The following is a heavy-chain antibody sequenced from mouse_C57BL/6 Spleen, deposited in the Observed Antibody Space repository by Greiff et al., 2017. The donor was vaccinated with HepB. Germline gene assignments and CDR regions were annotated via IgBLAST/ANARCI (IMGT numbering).Heavy chain of an antibody. J-gene: IGHJ2*01. CDR2: IYPSDSET. D-gene: IGHD2-3*01. V-gene: IGHV1-61*01. CDR3: ARLDGYYPDY. Sequence: VQLQQPGAELVRPGSSVKLSCKASGYTFTSYWMDWVKQRPGQGLEWIGNIYPSDSETHYNQKFKDKATLTVDKSSSTAYMQLSSLTSEDSAVYYCARLDGYYPDYWGQGTTLTVSS. CDR1: GYTFTSYW.